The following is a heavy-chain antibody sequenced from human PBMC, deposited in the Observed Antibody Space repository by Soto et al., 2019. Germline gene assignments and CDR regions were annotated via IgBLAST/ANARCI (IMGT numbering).Heavy chain of an antibody. D-gene: IGHD2-21*01. CDR1: GYTFSRYG. CDR3: ARWMIGIHSGCFDP. CDR2: SSDDNGKI. V-gene: IGHV1-18*04. J-gene: IGHJ5*02. Sequence: ASVKVSCKASGYTFSRYGISWVRQAPGQGLEWMGWSSDDNGKIEYAQKIQGRVTMTTDTSTSTAYMELRSLRSDDTAVYYCARWMIGIHSGCFDPWGQGTMVTVSS.